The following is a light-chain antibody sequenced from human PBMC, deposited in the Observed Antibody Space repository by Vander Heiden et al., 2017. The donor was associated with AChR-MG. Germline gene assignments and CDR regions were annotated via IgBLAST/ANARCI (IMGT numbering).Light chain of an antibody. V-gene: IGLV2-8*01. CDR2: EVT. CDR1: SSDVGGHDY. CDR3: NSYAGTNNWV. J-gene: IGLJ3*02. Sequence: QSALTQPPSASGSPGQSVTISCTGTSSDVGGHDYVSWYQQHPGKAPKLIIYEVTKRPSGVPDRFSGSKSGSTASLTVSGLQAEDEADYYCNSYAGTNNWVFGGGTKLTVL.